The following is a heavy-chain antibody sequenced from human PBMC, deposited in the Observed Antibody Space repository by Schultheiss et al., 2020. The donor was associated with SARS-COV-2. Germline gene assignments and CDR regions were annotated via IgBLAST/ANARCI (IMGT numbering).Heavy chain of an antibody. CDR2: IKYDGSDE. D-gene: IGHD3-16*01. CDR1: GFTFSSHW. V-gene: IGHV3-7*01. CDR3: ARDLEVGGDRDY. J-gene: IGHJ4*02. Sequence: GGSLRLSCAASGFTFSSHWMSWVRQAPGKGLQWVANIKYDGSDEYYVDSVKGRFTISRDNAKNSLYLQMNSLRAEDTAVYYCARDLEVGGDRDYWGQGTLVTVSS.